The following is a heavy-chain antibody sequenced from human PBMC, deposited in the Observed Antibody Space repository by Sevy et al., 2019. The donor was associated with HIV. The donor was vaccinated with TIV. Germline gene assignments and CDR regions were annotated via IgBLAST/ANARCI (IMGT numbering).Heavy chain of an antibody. D-gene: IGHD3-10*01. V-gene: IGHV1-8*01. CDR3: AGDEQRPYYYGSGNMGH. Sequence: ASVKVSCKASGYTFTNYEINWVRQATGQGLEWMGWMNPNSGKTGYAPQFHGRVTMTRNTSLKIAYMELSSLRSDDTAVYYCAGDEQRPYYYGSGNMGHWGQGTLVTVSS. CDR1: GYTFTNYE. CDR2: MNPNSGKT. J-gene: IGHJ4*02.